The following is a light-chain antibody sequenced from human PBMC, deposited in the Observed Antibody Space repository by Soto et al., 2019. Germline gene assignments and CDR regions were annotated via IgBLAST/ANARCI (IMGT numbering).Light chain of an antibody. J-gene: IGKJ5*01. V-gene: IGKV1-9*01. Sequence: DIQLTQSPSFLSASVGDRVTITCRASQGISSFLAWYQEKPGEAPKLLIYDASTLQSGVPSRFSGSGSGTECTLTISSLQPEDFATYYGQQLDSYPITFGQGTRLEIK. CDR2: DAS. CDR3: QQLDSYPIT. CDR1: QGISSF.